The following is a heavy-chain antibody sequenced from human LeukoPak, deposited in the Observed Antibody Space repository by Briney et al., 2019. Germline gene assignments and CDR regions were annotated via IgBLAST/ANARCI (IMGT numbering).Heavy chain of an antibody. CDR2: ISSSSSYI. D-gene: IGHD3-16*02. CDR1: GFTFSSYS. V-gene: IGHV3-21*04. CDR3: ARAPRSRLGELSPFDY. J-gene: IGHJ4*02. Sequence: PGGSLRLSCAASGFTFSSYSMNWVRKAPGKGLGWVSSISSSSSYIYYADSVKGRFTISRDNAKNSLYLQMNSLRVEETALYYCARAPRSRLGELSPFDYWGQGILVTVSS.